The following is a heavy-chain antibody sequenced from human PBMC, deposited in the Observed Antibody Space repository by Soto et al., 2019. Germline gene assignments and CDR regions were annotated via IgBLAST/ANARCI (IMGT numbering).Heavy chain of an antibody. Sequence: ASVKVSCKVSGYTLTELSMHWVRQAPGKGLEWMGGFDPEDGEAIYAQKFQGSVTMTEDTSTDTAYMELSSLRSEDTAVYYCATAGQVTTGFVHYFDYWGQGTLVTVSS. D-gene: IGHD4-17*01. CDR2: FDPEDGEA. CDR3: ATAGQVTTGFVHYFDY. CDR1: GYTLTELS. V-gene: IGHV1-24*01. J-gene: IGHJ4*02.